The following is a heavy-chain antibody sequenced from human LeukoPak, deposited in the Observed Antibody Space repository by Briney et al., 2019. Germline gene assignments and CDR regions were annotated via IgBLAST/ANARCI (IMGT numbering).Heavy chain of an antibody. Sequence: SETLSLTCAVYGVSFSGYFWSWIRQPPGKGLEWIGEINHSGRTNYNPSLKSRVTISVDTSKNQFSLNLNSVTAADTAVYYCARGQFQRDYWGQGTLVTVSS. J-gene: IGHJ4*02. V-gene: IGHV4-34*01. CDR2: INHSGRT. CDR3: ARGQFQRDY. CDR1: GVSFSGYF.